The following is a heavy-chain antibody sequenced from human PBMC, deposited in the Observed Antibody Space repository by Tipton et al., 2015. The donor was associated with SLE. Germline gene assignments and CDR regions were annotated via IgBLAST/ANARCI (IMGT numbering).Heavy chain of an antibody. J-gene: IGHJ6*02. Sequence: VQLVQSGAEVKKPGTTVKISCKVSGYTFTDYYIHWVHQAPGKGLEWMGLVDPEDGKTIYAEKFQGRVTITADTSTDTAYMELSSLRYEDTAVYYCARVPPQGYLHSSDYAMDVWGHGTTVTVSS. D-gene: IGHD6-13*01. CDR1: GYTFTDYY. CDR3: ARVPPQGYLHSSDYAMDV. V-gene: IGHV1-69-2*01. CDR2: VDPEDGKT.